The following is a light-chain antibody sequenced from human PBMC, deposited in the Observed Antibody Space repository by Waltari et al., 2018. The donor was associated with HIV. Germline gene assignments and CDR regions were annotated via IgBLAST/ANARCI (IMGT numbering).Light chain of an antibody. CDR3: QQSHSIPRT. V-gene: IGKV1-39*01. Sequence: DIQMTQSPSSLSASIGDRVTITCRASQTISNPLNWYQQKPGQAPKFLIYHASNLQNGVPPRFSGSGSGTDFTLTITSLQPEDFATYYCQQSHSIPRTFGQGTTVEI. CDR2: HAS. J-gene: IGKJ1*01. CDR1: QTISNP.